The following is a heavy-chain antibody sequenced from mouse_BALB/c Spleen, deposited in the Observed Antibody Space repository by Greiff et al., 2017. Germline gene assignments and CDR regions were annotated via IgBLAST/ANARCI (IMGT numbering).Heavy chain of an antibody. CDR2: ISSGGSYT. D-gene: IGHD1-1*01. CDR1: GFTFSSYA. CDR3: ANSITTVVARAY. Sequence: EVKLVESGGGLVKPGGSLKLSCAASGFTFSSYAMSWVRQSPEKRLEWVAEISSGGSYTYYPDTVTGRFTISRDNAKNTLYLEMSSLRSEDTAMYYCANSITTVVARAYGGQGTLVTVAA. J-gene: IGHJ3*01. V-gene: IGHV5-9-4*01.